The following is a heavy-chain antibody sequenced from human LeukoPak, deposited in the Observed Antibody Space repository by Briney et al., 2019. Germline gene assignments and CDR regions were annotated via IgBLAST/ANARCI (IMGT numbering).Heavy chain of an antibody. V-gene: IGHV3-7*01. Sequence: PGGSLKLSCEASGFTFSGYCMRWVRQAPGKGLEWVASINQNGSDKYYVDTVKGRFTISRDNAKNSLYLQLNSLTAEDTAVYYSARDGGLTRYTMFDYWGQGTLVTASS. CDR2: INQNGSDK. J-gene: IGHJ4*02. CDR1: GFTFSGYC. CDR3: ARDGGLTRYTMFDY. D-gene: IGHD3-16*02.